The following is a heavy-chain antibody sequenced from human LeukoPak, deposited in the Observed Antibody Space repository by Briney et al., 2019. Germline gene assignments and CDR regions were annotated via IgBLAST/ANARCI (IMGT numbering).Heavy chain of an antibody. Sequence: ASMKVSWKASGYTFTGYYMHWVRLAPGQGLEWMGWINPNSGGTNYAQKFQGRVTMTRDTSISTAYMELSRLRSDDMAVYFCARDRYYDFLPGYFNYYYYGLDVWGQGTTVTVSS. D-gene: IGHD3-9*01. V-gene: IGHV1-2*02. J-gene: IGHJ6*02. CDR1: GYTFTGYY. CDR2: INPNSGGT. CDR3: ARDRYYDFLPGYFNYYYYGLDV.